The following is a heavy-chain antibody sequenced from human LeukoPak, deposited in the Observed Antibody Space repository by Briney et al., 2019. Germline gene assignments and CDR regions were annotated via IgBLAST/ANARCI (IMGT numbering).Heavy chain of an antibody. CDR3: ARVRGDGYNSLDY. CDR2: IYYSGST. D-gene: IGHD5-24*01. J-gene: IGHJ4*02. CDR1: GGSISSYY. V-gene: IGHV4-59*12. Sequence: SETLSLTCTVSGGSISSYYWSWIRQPPGKGLEWIGYIYYSGSTNYNPSLKSRVTISVDTSKNQFSLKLSSVTAADTAVYYCARVRGDGYNSLDYWGQGTLVTVSS.